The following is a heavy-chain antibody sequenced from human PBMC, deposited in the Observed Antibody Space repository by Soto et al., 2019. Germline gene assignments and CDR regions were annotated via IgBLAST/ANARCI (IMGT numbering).Heavy chain of an antibody. J-gene: IGHJ6*02. CDR3: ARDHSGYSSGWYGYYYYGMDV. CDR1: GYTFTGYY. V-gene: IGHV1-2*04. D-gene: IGHD6-19*01. CDR2: INPNSGGT. Sequence: ASVKVSCKASGYTFTGYYMRWVRQAPGQGLEWMGWINPNSGGTNYAQTFQGWVTMTRDTSISTAYMELSRLRSDDTAVYYCARDHSGYSSGWYGYYYYGMDVWGQGTTVTVSS.